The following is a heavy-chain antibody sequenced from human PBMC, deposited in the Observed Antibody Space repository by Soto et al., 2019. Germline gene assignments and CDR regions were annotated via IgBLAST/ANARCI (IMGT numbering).Heavy chain of an antibody. Sequence: AGGSLRLSCAASGFTFSSYEMNWVRQAPGKGLEWVSYISSSGSTIYYADSVKGRFTISRDNAKNSLYLQMNSLRAEDTAVYYCARTKYYYDSSPPDDAFDIWGQGTMVTVSS. J-gene: IGHJ3*02. CDR1: GFTFSSYE. CDR2: ISSSGSTI. D-gene: IGHD3-22*01. CDR3: ARTKYYYDSSPPDDAFDI. V-gene: IGHV3-48*03.